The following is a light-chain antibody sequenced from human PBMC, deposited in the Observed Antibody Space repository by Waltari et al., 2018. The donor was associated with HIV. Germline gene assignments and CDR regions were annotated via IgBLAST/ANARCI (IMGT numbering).Light chain of an antibody. CDR1: SSDVGGYNY. Sequence: QSALTQPASVSGSPGQSITIYCTGTSSDVGGYNYVSWYQQHPGKAPKLMIYDVSNRPSGVSNRFSVSKSGNTASLTISGLQAEDEADYYCSSYTSSSTLVFGGGTKLTVL. V-gene: IGLV2-14*03. CDR2: DVS. J-gene: IGLJ2*01. CDR3: SSYTSSSTLV.